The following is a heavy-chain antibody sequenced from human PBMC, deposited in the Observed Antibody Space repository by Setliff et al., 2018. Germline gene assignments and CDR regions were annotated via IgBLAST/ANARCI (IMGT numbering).Heavy chain of an antibody. CDR1: GFTFSSYW. CDR3: ARDDGITMVRGVITYYYGMDV. J-gene: IGHJ6*02. D-gene: IGHD3-10*01. Sequence: PGGSLRLSCAASGFTFSSYWMSWVRQAPGKGLEWVANIKKDGSEKYYVDSGKGRFTIARDNAKNSLYLQMNSLRAEDTAVYYCARDDGITMVRGVITYYYGMDVWGQGTTVTVSS. V-gene: IGHV3-7*01. CDR2: IKKDGSEK.